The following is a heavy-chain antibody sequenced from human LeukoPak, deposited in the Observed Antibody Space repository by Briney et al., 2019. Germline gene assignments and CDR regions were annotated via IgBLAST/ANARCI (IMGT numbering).Heavy chain of an antibody. Sequence: ASVKVSCKASGGTFSSYAISWVRQAPGQGLEWMGGIIPIFGAANYAQKFQGRVTITADKSTSTAYMELSRLRSEDTAVYYCARSGVGTAMATADWVDTSGQGT. CDR1: GGTFSSYA. CDR3: ARSGVGTAMATADWVDT. V-gene: IGHV1-69*06. D-gene: IGHD5-18*01. J-gene: IGHJ5*02. CDR2: IIPIFGAA.